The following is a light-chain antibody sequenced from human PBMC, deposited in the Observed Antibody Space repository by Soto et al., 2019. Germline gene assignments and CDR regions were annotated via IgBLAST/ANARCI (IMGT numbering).Light chain of an antibody. Sequence: QSVLTQPPSVSGAPGQRVTISCTGSSSNIGAGYDVHWYQQLPGTAPKLLIYGYSNRPSGVSDRFSASKSGTSASLAITGLQAEDEADYYCQSYDRSLSGCVFGGGTTLTVL. CDR2: GYS. CDR1: SSNIGAGYD. V-gene: IGLV1-40*01. J-gene: IGLJ2*01. CDR3: QSYDRSLSGCV.